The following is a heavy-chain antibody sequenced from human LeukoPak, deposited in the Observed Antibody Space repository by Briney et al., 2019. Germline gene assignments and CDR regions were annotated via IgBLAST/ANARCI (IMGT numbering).Heavy chain of an antibody. D-gene: IGHD6-13*01. Sequence: PGGSLRPSCTASGFTFGDYAMSWFRQAPGKGLEWVGFIRSKAYGGTTEYAASVKGRFTISRDDSKSIAYLQMNSLKTEDTAVYYCTRDKDPGSSWGYYYMDVWGKGTTVTVSS. CDR2: IRSKAYGGTT. V-gene: IGHV3-49*03. J-gene: IGHJ6*03. CDR1: GFTFGDYA. CDR3: TRDKDPGSSWGYYYMDV.